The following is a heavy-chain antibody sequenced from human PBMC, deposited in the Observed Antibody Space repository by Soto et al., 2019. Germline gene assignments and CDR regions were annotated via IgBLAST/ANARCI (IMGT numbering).Heavy chain of an antibody. J-gene: IGHJ3*02. V-gene: IGHV1-3*01. D-gene: IGHD2-2*01. Sequence: ASVKVSCKASGYTFTSYAMHWVRQAPGQRLEWMGWINAGNGNTKYSQKFQGRVTITRDTSASTAYMELSSLRFEDTAVYFCATAIADDAFDIWGRGTMVTVSS. CDR1: GYTFTSYA. CDR3: ATAIADDAFDI. CDR2: INAGNGNT.